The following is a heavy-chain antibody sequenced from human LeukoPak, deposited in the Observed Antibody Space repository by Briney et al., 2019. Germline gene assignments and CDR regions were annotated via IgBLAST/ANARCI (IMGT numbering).Heavy chain of an antibody. D-gene: IGHD3-10*01. Sequence: ASVKVSCKASGYTFTSYDINWVRQATGQGLEWMGWMNPNSGNTGYAQKFQGRVTMTRNTSITTAYMELSSLRSEDTAVYYCARVPSLRSIYGSGSKRNNWFDPWGQGTLVTVSS. V-gene: IGHV1-8*01. CDR3: ARVPSLRSIYGSGSKRNNWFDP. CDR2: MNPNSGNT. CDR1: GYTFTSYD. J-gene: IGHJ5*02.